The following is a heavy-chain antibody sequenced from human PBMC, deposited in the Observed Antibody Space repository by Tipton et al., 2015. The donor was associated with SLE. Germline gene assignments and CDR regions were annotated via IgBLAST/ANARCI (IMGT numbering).Heavy chain of an antibody. CDR2: IHASGSSGST. D-gene: IGHD3-10*01. CDR1: GGSISSGGHY. V-gene: IGHV4-61*02. J-gene: IGHJ4*02. CDR3: ARLQGLSESFGIDH. Sequence: TLSLTCTVSGGSISSGGHYWSWIRQPAGKGLEWIGRIHASGSSGSTEYNPSLKSRVSMSLDTSKNQFSLNLTSVTAADTALYYCARLQGLSESFGIDHWGQGTLVTVSS.